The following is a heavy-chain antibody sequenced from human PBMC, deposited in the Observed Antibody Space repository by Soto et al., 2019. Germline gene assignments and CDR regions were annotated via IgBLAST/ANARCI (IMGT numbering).Heavy chain of an antibody. J-gene: IGHJ3*02. CDR1: GFTVSGKKY. CDR3: ATWHLREHAYDI. D-gene: IGHD4-17*01. Sequence: DVQLVESGGGLIQPGGSLGLSCAASGFTVSGKKYLAWVRQAPGKGLEWVSALYDVDGTFYADSVKGRFTTSGDSSRTIVYLQMNSLRPDDTAVYYCATWHLREHAYDIWGQGTAVTVSS. V-gene: IGHV3-53*01. CDR2: LYDVDGT.